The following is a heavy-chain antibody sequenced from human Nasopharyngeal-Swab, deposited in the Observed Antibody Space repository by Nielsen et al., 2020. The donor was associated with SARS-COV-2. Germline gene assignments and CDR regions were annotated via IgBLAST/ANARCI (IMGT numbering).Heavy chain of an antibody. CDR3: ARDYDFWSGYLYYGMDV. CDR2: IIPIFGTA. Sequence: SVTVSCKASGGTFSSYAISWVRQAPGQGLEWMGGIIPIFGTANYAQKFQDRVTITADESTSTAYMELSSLRSEDTAVYYCARDYDFWSGYLYYGMDVWGQGTTVTVSS. D-gene: IGHD3-3*01. V-gene: IGHV1-69*13. CDR1: GGTFSSYA. J-gene: IGHJ6*02.